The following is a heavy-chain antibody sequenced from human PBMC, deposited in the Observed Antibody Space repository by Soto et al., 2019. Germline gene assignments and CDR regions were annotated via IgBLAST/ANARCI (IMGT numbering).Heavy chain of an antibody. V-gene: IGHV3-30*18. CDR3: AKEFSRYGSTVYYFDY. CDR1: GFTFSSYG. CDR2: ISYDGSNK. D-gene: IGHD2-2*01. Sequence: GGSLRLACAASGFTFSSYGMHWVRQAPGKGLEWVAVISYDGSNKYYADSVKGRFTISRDNSKNTLYLQRNSLRAEDTAVYYCAKEFSRYGSTVYYFDYWGQGTLVTVSS. J-gene: IGHJ4*02.